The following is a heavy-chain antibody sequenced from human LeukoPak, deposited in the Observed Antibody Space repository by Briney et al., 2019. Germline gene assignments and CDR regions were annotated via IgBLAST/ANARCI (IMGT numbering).Heavy chain of an antibody. CDR1: RFTFSSYG. Sequence: GRSLRLSCAASRFTFSSYGMHWVRQAPGKGLEWVAVIWYDGSNKYYADSVKGRFTISRDNSKNTLYLQMNSLRAEDTAVYYCARGYYDILTGSYYYGMDVWGKGTTVTVSS. CDR3: ARGYYDILTGSYYYGMDV. CDR2: IWYDGSNK. D-gene: IGHD3-9*01. J-gene: IGHJ6*04. V-gene: IGHV3-33*01.